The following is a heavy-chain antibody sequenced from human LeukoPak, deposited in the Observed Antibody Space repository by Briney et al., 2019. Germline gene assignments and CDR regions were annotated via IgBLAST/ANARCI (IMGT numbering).Heavy chain of an antibody. J-gene: IGHJ4*02. V-gene: IGHV3-15*01. D-gene: IGHD3-22*01. Sequence: GGSLRLSCAASGFTFSNAWMSWVRQAPGKGLEWVGRIKSKTDGGTTDYAAPVKGRFTISRDDSKNTLYLQMNSLKTEDTAVYYCTTGPGGYYDSSGYPRYFDYWGQGTLVTVSS. CDR3: TTGPGGYYDSSGYPRYFDY. CDR1: GFTFSNAW. CDR2: IKSKTDGGTT.